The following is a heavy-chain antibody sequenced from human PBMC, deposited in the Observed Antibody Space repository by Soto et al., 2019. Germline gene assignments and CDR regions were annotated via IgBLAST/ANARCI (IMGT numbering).Heavy chain of an antibody. CDR1: GFTFSSYA. D-gene: IGHD3-22*01. J-gene: IGHJ1*01. V-gene: IGHV3-30-3*01. CDR2: ISYDGSNK. Sequence: QVQLVESGGGVVQPGRSLRLSCAASGFTFSSYAMHWVRQAPGKGLEWVAVISYDGSNKYYADSVKGRFTISRDNSKNTLYLKMNSLRAEDTAVYYCARERTPYYYDPLGGYFQHWGQGTLVTVSS. CDR3: ARERTPYYYDPLGGYFQH.